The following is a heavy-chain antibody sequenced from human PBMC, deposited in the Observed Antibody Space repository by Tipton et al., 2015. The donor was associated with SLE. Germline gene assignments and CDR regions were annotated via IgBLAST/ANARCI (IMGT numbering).Heavy chain of an antibody. Sequence: SLRLSCAASGFRFSDYYMFWIRQAPGMGLQWLGYSSSGGTSLSFPDSVKGRFTISRDNAKTSVYLQMSSLRADDTAVYYCASAKDPLTGYSPLVVRGPGTTVTVSS. J-gene: IGHJ6*02. CDR3: ASAKDPLTGYSPLVV. CDR2: SSSGGTSL. D-gene: IGHD6-13*01. V-gene: IGHV3-11*01. CDR1: GFRFSDYY.